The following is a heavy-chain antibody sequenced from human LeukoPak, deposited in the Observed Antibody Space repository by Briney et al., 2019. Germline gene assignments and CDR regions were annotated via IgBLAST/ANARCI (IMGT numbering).Heavy chain of an antibody. CDR1: GYTFTSYG. CDR3: AREGRGWYFDL. V-gene: IGHV1-18*01. J-gene: IGHJ2*01. CDR2: ISAYNGNT. D-gene: IGHD3-10*01. Sequence: ASVKVSCKASGYTFTSYGISWVRQAPGQGLEWMGWISAYNGNTNYAQKYQGRVTMTRDTSISTAYMELSRLRSDDTAVYYCAREGRGWYFDLWGRGTLVTVSS.